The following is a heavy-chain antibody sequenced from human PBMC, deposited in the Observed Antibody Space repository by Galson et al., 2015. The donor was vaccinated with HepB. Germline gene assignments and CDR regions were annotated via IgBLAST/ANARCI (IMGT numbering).Heavy chain of an antibody. D-gene: IGHD3-10*02. J-gene: IGHJ3*02. CDR2: ISNSSSYI. Sequence: SLRLSCAASGFTFSSYNMNWVRQAPGKGLEWVSSISNSSSYIYYADSVKGRFTISRDNAKNSLYLQMNSLRAEDTAVYYCARTRITMSDDAFDIWGQGTMVTVSS. V-gene: IGHV3-21*01. CDR1: GFTFSSYN. CDR3: ARTRITMSDDAFDI.